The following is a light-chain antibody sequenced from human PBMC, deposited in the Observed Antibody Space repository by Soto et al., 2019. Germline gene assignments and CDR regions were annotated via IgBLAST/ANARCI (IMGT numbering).Light chain of an antibody. Sequence: IQLTQSPSSLSASVGDRVTVTCRASQDINKFLAWFQQKPGKAPNLLIFSASTLQSAVPSRFSGGGSGTDFTLTIDSLQPEDFATYYCQHYGTSLYTFGQGTKLEIK. J-gene: IGKJ2*01. CDR2: SAS. V-gene: IGKV1-9*01. CDR3: QHYGTSLYT. CDR1: QDINKF.